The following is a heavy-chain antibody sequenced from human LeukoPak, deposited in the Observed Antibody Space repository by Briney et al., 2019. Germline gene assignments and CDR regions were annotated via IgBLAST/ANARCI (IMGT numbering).Heavy chain of an antibody. CDR3: ARVGDGYSVNYFDY. D-gene: IGHD5-24*01. CDR2: ISSTSSTV. CDR1: GFTFSNYN. V-gene: IGHV3-48*02. J-gene: IGHJ4*02. Sequence: GGSLRLSCAASGFTFSNYNMNWVRQAPGKGREWVSYISSTSSTVYYADSVKGRFTVSRDNAENSLYLQMNSLRDEDTAMFYCARVGDGYSVNYFDYWGQGTLVTVSS.